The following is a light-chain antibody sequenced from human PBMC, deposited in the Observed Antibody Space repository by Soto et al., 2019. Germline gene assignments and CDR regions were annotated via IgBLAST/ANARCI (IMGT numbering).Light chain of an antibody. Sequence: DIQMTQSPSTLSASVGDRVTITCRASQSISSWLAWYQQKPGKAPKLLIYKASTLKSGVPSRFRGSGSGTEFTLTITSLQPDDFATYYCQQYNSQSTFGQGTKVDIK. CDR2: KAS. CDR3: QQYNSQST. J-gene: IGKJ1*01. CDR1: QSISSW. V-gene: IGKV1-5*03.